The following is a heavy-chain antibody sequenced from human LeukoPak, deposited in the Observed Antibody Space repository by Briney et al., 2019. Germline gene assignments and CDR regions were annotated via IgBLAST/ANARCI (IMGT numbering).Heavy chain of an antibody. CDR3: ARDTRKPYGSGSYYY. J-gene: IGHJ4*02. V-gene: IGHV3-11*06. Sequence: GGSLRLSCAASGFTFSDYYMSWIRQAPGKGLEWVSYISSSSSYTNYADSVKGRFTISRDNAKNSLYLQMNSLRAEDTAVYYCARDTRKPYGSGSYYYWGQGTLVTVSS. D-gene: IGHD3-10*01. CDR2: ISSSSSYT. CDR1: GFTFSDYY.